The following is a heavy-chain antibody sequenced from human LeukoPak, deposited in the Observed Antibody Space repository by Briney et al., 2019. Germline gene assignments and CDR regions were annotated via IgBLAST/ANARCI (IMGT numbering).Heavy chain of an antibody. Sequence: GGSLRLSCAASGFTFSDYYMSWIRQAPGKGLEWVSYISSSGSTIYYADSVKGRFTISRDNAKNLLYLQMNSLRAEDTAVYYCASGYYDSSGYYPTIFDYWGQGTLVTVSS. V-gene: IGHV3-11*04. D-gene: IGHD3-22*01. CDR1: GFTFSDYY. CDR2: ISSSGSTI. J-gene: IGHJ4*02. CDR3: ASGYYDSSGYYPTIFDY.